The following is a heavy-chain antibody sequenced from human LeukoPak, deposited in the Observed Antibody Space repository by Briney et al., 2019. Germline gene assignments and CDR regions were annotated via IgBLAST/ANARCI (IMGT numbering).Heavy chain of an antibody. CDR1: GGSISGYY. J-gene: IGHJ4*02. CDR2: IFGSGST. CDR3: ARGSGSSTITPFDY. V-gene: IGHV4-59*01. Sequence: SETLSLTCTVSGGSISGYYWSWIRQSPGKGLEWIGSIFGSGSTNKNPSLDSRVTISLDTSRNQFSLKVRSVTPADTAVYYCARGSGSSTITPFDYWGQGALVTVSS. D-gene: IGHD3-10*01.